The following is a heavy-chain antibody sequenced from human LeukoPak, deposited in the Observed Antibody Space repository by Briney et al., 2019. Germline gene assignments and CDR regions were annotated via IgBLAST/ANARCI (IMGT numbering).Heavy chain of an antibody. CDR2: IYSGGST. CDR1: GFTVSSNY. Sequence: GGSLRLSCAASGFTVSSNYMSWVRQAPGKGLEWVSIIYSGGSTYYADSVKDRFTISRANSKNTLYLQMNSLRAEDTAMYYCARGYFDSSGEFDYWGQGTLVTVSS. CDR3: ARGYFDSSGEFDY. V-gene: IGHV3-66*01. D-gene: IGHD3-22*01. J-gene: IGHJ4*02.